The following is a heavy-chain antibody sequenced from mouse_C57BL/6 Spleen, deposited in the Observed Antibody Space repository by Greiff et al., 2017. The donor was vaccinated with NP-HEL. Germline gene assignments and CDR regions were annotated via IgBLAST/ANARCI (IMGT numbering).Heavy chain of an antibody. D-gene: IGHD1-1*01. Sequence: VQLQQSGPELVKPGASVKISCKASGYTFTDYYMNWVKQSHGKSLEWIGDINPNNGGTSYNQKFKGKATLTVDKSSSTAYMELRSLTSEDSAVYYCATFTTVRGYFDVWGTGTTVTVSS. CDR3: ATFTTVRGYFDV. J-gene: IGHJ1*03. CDR2: INPNNGGT. V-gene: IGHV1-26*01. CDR1: GYTFTDYY.